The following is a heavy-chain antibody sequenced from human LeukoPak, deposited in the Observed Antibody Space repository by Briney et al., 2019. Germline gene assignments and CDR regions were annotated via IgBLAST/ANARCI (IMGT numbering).Heavy chain of an antibody. V-gene: IGHV3-33*01. CDR1: GFTFSTYG. CDR3: ARQFDGSHPNAFDI. CDR2: TWYDGCYK. J-gene: IGHJ3*02. Sequence: GGSLRLSCAASGFTFSTYGMHWVRQAPGKRLEWVAVTWYDGCYKYYGDSVKGRFTISRDNSKNTLYLQMASLRVEDTAVYYCARQFDGSHPNAFDIWGQGTMVTVSS. D-gene: IGHD1-26*01.